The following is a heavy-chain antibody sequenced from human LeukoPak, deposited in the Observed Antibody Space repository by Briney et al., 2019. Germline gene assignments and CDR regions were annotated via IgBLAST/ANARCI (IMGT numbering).Heavy chain of an antibody. Sequence: SETLPLTCTVSGGSISGYYWSWIRQPPGKGLQWIGYIYSSGATNYNPSLNSRVTISVDTSKNQFSLKLSSVTAADTAVYYCARHEYSNNWFDPWGQGTLVTVSS. D-gene: IGHD6-6*01. CDR3: ARHEYSNNWFDP. CDR1: GGSISGYY. V-gene: IGHV4-59*01. CDR2: IYSSGAT. J-gene: IGHJ5*02.